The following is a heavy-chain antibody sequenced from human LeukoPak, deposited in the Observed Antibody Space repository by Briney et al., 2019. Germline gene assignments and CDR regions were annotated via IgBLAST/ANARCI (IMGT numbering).Heavy chain of an antibody. J-gene: IGHJ6*02. CDR2: ISSSSSTI. CDR3: AREPTTVAPRVGMDV. CDR1: GFTFSSYS. D-gene: IGHD4-23*01. V-gene: IGHV3-48*04. Sequence: GGSLRLSCAASGFTFSSYSMNWVRQAPGKGLEWVSYISSSSSTIYYADSVKGRFTISRDNAKNSLYLQMNSLRAEDTAVYYCAREPTTVAPRVGMDVWGQGTTVTVSS.